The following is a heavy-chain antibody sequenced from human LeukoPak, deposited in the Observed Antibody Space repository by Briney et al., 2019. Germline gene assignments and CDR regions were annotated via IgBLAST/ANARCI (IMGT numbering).Heavy chain of an antibody. CDR2: IDWDDDK. CDR3: ARISTSPVAYYYGMDV. V-gene: IGHV2-70*11. CDR1: GFSLSTSGMC. Sequence: SGPALVKPTRTLTLTCTFSGFSLSTSGMCVSWIRQPPGKALEWLARIDWDDDKYYSTSLKTRLTISKDTSKNQVVLTMTNMDPVDTATYYCARISTSPVAYYYGMDVRGQGTTVTVSS. J-gene: IGHJ6*02. D-gene: IGHD2-2*01.